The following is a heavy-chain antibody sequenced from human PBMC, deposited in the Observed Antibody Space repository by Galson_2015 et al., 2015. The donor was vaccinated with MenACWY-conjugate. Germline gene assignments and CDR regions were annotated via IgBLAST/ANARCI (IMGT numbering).Heavy chain of an antibody. CDR3: AGTVAGILYFDY. V-gene: IGHV4-59*01. CDR2: IYYSGST. D-gene: IGHD6-19*01. CDR1: GGSISSYY. J-gene: IGHJ4*02. Sequence: LSLTCTVSGGSISSYYWSWIRQPPGKGLEWIGYIYYSGSTNYNPSLKSRVTISVDTSKNQFSLKLSSVTAADTAVYYCAGTVAGILYFDYWGQGTLVTVSS.